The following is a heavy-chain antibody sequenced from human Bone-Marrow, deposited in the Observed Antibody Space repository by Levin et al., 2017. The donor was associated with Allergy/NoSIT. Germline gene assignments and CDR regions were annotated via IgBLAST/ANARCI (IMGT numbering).Heavy chain of an antibody. V-gene: IGHV1-8*01. D-gene: IGHD2-2*01. J-gene: IGHJ5*02. Sequence: GESLKISCKASGYTFTSYDINWVRQATGQGLEWMGWMNPNSGNTGYAQKFQGRVTMTRNTSISTAYMELSSLRSEDTAVYYCARGLCSSTSCYWEVGDWFDPWGQGTLVTVSS. CDR2: MNPNSGNT. CDR3: ARGLCSSTSCYWEVGDWFDP. CDR1: GYTFTSYD.